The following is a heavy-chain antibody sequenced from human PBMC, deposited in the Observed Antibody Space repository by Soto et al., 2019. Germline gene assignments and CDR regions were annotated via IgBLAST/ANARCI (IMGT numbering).Heavy chain of an antibody. D-gene: IGHD6-6*01. CDR3: ARTGGGMAARPLEY. Sequence: QVQLMQSGGEVKMPGASVEVSCKTSGYMFTTYGMSWVRQAPGQGLEWMAWISAYNGNKKYAQKFEGRVTMTTDTSTSTVSMELRDLTSDDTAIYYCARTGGGMAARPLEYWGQGILVIVSS. J-gene: IGHJ4*02. V-gene: IGHV1-18*01. CDR1: GYMFTTYG. CDR2: ISAYNGNK.